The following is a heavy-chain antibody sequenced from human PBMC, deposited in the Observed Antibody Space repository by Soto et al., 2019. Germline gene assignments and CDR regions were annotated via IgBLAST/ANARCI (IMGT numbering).Heavy chain of an antibody. CDR3: ARDRWTSRANWFDP. V-gene: IGHV4-59*12. J-gene: IGHJ5*02. Sequence: SETLSLTCSVFGGSIDSYYWSWVRQAPGKGLEWIGHISDSGTTNYNPSLGSRVTISVDTSRKLFSLKLSSVTAADTAVYFCARDRWTSRANWFDPWGPGTLVAVSS. CDR1: GGSIDSYY. CDR2: ISDSGTT. D-gene: IGHD3-16*02.